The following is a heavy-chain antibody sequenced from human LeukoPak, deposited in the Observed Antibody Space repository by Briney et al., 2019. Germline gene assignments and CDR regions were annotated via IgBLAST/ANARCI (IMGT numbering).Heavy chain of an antibody. CDR2: ISYDGSNK. J-gene: IGHJ5*02. Sequence: GGSLRLSCAASGFTFSSYAMHWVRQAPGKGLEWVAVISYDGSNKYYADSVKGRFTISRDNSKNTLYLQMNSLRAEDTAVYFCAKRSMAAAGTVRWFDPWGQGTLVTVSS. CDR3: AKRSMAAAGTVRWFDP. V-gene: IGHV3-30*04. D-gene: IGHD6-13*01. CDR1: GFTFSSYA.